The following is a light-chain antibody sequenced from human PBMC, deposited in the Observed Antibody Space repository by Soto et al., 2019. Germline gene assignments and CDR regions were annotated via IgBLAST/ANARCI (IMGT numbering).Light chain of an antibody. V-gene: IGKV3D-20*01. J-gene: IGKJ2*01. Sequence: EIVLTQSPGTLSLSPGERATLSCGASQSVTNNYLAWYQQKPGLAPRLLTYDTSSRATGIPDRFSGSGSGTDFTLTISRLEPEDFALYYCQQYGSSPMYTFGQGTKVDIK. CDR3: QQYGSSPMYT. CDR1: QSVTNNY. CDR2: DTS.